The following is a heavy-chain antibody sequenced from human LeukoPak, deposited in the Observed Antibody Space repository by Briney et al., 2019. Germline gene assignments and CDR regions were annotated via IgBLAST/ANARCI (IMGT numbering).Heavy chain of an antibody. CDR2: INPNSGGT. D-gene: IGHD6-13*01. CDR3: TGRYRGIGIMSAAFYY. J-gene: IGHJ4*02. Sequence: ASVKVSCKASGYTFTGYYMHWVRQAPGQGLEWMGWINPNSGGTNYAQKFQGRVTVTRDTSISTAYMELSRLRSDDTAVYYFTGRYRGIGIMSAAFYYCGEGDPVTVSS. CDR1: GYTFTGYY. V-gene: IGHV1-2*02.